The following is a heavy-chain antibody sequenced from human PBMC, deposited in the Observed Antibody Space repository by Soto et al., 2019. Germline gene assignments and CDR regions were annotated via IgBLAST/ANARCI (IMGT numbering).Heavy chain of an antibody. CDR2: IYPGDSDT. Sequence: GESLKISYKGSGYSFTSYWIGWARQMPGKGLEWMGIIYPGDSDTRYSPSFQGQVTISADKSISTAYLQWSSLKASDTAMYYCARTAAAGKYYYGMDVWGQGTTVTV. J-gene: IGHJ6*02. CDR3: ARTAAAGKYYYGMDV. D-gene: IGHD6-13*01. V-gene: IGHV5-51*01. CDR1: GYSFTSYW.